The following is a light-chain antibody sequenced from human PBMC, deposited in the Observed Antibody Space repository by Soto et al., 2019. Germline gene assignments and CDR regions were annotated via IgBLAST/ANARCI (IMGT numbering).Light chain of an antibody. CDR2: GVT. Sequence: QSVLAQPPSASGSPGQSVTISCTGSGSDIGAYNFVSWYQQHPGKAPKLMIFGVTERPSGVPDRFSGSESGNTASLTVSGLQADDEAVYYCYSYAGRNIWVFGGGTKVTVL. V-gene: IGLV2-8*01. CDR1: GSDIGAYNF. CDR3: YSYAGRNIWV. J-gene: IGLJ3*02.